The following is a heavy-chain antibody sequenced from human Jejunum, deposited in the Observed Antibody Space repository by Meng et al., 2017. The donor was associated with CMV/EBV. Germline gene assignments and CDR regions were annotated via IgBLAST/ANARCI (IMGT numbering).Heavy chain of an antibody. CDR2: IIPMLAIA. V-gene: IGHV1-69*04. CDR1: GGTFSSYT. D-gene: IGHD2/OR15-2a*01. J-gene: IGHJ6*02. CDR3: ARDTNIHYGMDV. Sequence: CKDSGGTFSSYTISWVRQAPGQGLEWMGRIIPMLAIANYAQKFQDRVTITADKSTGTAYMELSSLRSEDTAVYYCARDTNIHYGMDVWGQGTTVTVSS.